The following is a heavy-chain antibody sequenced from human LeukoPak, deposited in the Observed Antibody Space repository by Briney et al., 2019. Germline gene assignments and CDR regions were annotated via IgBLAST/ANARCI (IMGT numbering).Heavy chain of an antibody. CDR3: ARDYCSSTSCYAGY. CDR1: GFTFSSYW. J-gene: IGHJ4*02. CDR2: IKQDGSEK. D-gene: IGHD2-2*01. Sequence: GGSLRLSCAASGFTFSSYWMSWVRQAPGKGLEWVANIKQDGSEKYYVDSVKGPFTISRDNSKNTLYLQMNSLRAEDTAVYYCARDYCSSTSCYAGYWGQGTLVTVSS. V-gene: IGHV3-7*03.